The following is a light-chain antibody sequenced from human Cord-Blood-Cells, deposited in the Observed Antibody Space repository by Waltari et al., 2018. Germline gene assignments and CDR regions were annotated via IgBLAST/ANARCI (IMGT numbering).Light chain of an antibody. J-gene: IGLJ1*01. CDR2: EVS. CDR3: SSYTSSSTLYV. V-gene: IGLV2-14*01. Sequence: QSALTQPASVSGSPGQSITISCTGTSSDVGGYNYVSWYQQHPGKAPKLMIYEVSNRPSGVSNRVSGSNAGNTASLTISGLQAEDEADYYCSSYTSSSTLYVFGTGTKVTVL. CDR1: SSDVGGYNY.